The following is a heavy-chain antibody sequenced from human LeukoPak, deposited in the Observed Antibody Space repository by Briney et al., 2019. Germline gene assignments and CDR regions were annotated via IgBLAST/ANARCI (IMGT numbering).Heavy chain of an antibody. CDR1: GVSISSGGYY. CDR3: ARGAAGYSYG. J-gene: IGHJ4*02. CDR2: IYYSGST. V-gene: IGHV4-61*08. Sequence: SETLSLTCTVSGVSISSGGYYWSWIRQPPGKGLEWIGHIYYSGSTNYNPSLKSRVTISIDTSKNQFSLRLSSVTAADTAVYYCARGAAGYSYGWGQGTLVTVSS. D-gene: IGHD5-18*01.